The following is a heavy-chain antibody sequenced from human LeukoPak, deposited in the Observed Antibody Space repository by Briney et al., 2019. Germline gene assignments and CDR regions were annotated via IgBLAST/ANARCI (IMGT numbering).Heavy chain of an antibody. D-gene: IGHD3-10*01. CDR1: GYTFSSYG. J-gene: IGHJ4*02. V-gene: IGHV1-18*01. Sequence: ASVKVSCKASGYTFSSYGISWVRQAPGQGLEWMGWISTYNGDTNYAQKFHGRVTMTTDTSTSTAYMELRSLRSADTAVYYCARGSYYDYWGQGTLVTVSS. CDR3: ARGSYYDY. CDR2: ISTYNGDT.